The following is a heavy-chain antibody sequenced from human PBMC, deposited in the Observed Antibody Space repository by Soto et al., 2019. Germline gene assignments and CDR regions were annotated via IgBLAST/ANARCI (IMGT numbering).Heavy chain of an antibody. CDR1: GDSISGEGWY. V-gene: IGHV4-31*03. CDR2: IHHSGST. D-gene: IGHD6-13*01. J-gene: IGHJ5*02. CDR3: ARAWTATAGWANWFAL. Sequence: QMQLQESGPGLVEPSQTLSLTCTVSGDSISGEGWYWSWIRQYSGRGLEWIGYIHHSGSTYSNPSLKSRVSISVDTSKTQFFLKLTSVTAADTAVYYCARAWTATAGWANWFALWGQGTLVTVSS.